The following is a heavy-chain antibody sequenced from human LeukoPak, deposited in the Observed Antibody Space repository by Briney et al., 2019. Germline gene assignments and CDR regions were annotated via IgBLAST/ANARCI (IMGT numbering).Heavy chain of an antibody. D-gene: IGHD2-15*01. CDR3: ARVSEGYCSGVNCDYFDN. CDR1: GGSISSGPYY. V-gene: IGHV4-61*02. CDR2: IYTSGSA. J-gene: IGHJ4*02. Sequence: PSETLSLTRTVSGGSISSGPYYWSWIRKPAGKGLEWIGCIYTSGSANYNPSLKSRLTLSVDTSKNQFSLKLSSVTAADTAVYYCARVSEGYCSGVNCDYFDNWGQGTLVTVSS.